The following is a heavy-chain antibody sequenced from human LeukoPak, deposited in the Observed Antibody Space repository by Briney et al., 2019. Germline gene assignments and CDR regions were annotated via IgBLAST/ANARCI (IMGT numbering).Heavy chain of an antibody. Sequence: SETLSLTCAGSGGSISSSNWGSWVRQPPGKGLEWSGEIYHSGSTNYNPSLKSRVTISVDKSKNQFSLKLSSVTAADTAVYYCARDYGALGDYYYGMDVWGQGTTVTVSS. CDR3: ARDYGALGDYYYGMDV. CDR1: GGSISSSNW. V-gene: IGHV4-4*02. CDR2: IYHSGST. J-gene: IGHJ6*02. D-gene: IGHD4/OR15-4a*01.